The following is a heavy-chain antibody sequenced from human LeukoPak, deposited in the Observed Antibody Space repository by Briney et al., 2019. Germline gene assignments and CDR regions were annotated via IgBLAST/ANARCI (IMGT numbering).Heavy chain of an antibody. CDR2: IRSKPYGGTT. J-gene: IGHJ3*02. CDR1: GFTFSDYG. V-gene: IGHV3-49*03. CDR3: SRTRISGIDGFDI. D-gene: IGHD2-15*01. Sequence: GGSLRLSCTASGFTFSDYGVNWFRQAPGKGLEWVAFIRSKPYGGTTEYAASVKGRFSISRDDSTSIVYLQMNSLKTEDTALYYCSRTRISGIDGFDIWGQGTIVTVSS.